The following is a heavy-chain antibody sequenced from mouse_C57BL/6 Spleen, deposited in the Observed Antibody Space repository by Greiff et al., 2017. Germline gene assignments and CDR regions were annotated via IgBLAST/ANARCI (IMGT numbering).Heavy chain of an antibody. CDR2: INPGSGGT. D-gene: IGHD2-1*01. CDR1: GYAFTNYL. Sequence: QVQLQQSGAELVRPGTSVKVSCKASGYAFTNYLIEWVKQRPGQGLEWIGVINPGSGGTNYNEKFKGKATLTAAKSSSTAYMQLSSLTSEDAAVXCGARLGNAEGYFDVWGTGTTVTVSS. V-gene: IGHV1-54*01. CDR3: ARLGNAEGYFDV. J-gene: IGHJ1*03.